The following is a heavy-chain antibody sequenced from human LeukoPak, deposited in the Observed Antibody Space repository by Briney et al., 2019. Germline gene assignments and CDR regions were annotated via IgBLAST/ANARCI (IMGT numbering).Heavy chain of an antibody. J-gene: IGHJ4*02. CDR3: ARDLGSSTLFDY. CDR2: IYYSGST. CDR1: GGSISSSSYY. V-gene: IGHV4-39*07. D-gene: IGHD6-13*01. Sequence: SETLSLTCTVSGGSISSSSYYWGWIRQPPGKGLEWIGSIYYSGSTYYNPSLKSRVTILVDTSKNQFSLKLSSVTAADTAVYYCARDLGSSTLFDYWGQGTLVTVSS.